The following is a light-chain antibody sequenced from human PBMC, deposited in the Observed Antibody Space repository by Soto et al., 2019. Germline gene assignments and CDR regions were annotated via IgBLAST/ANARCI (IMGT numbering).Light chain of an antibody. V-gene: IGKV3-15*01. CDR1: QSVDSN. Sequence: EIVMTQSPATLSVSPGERATLSCRASQSVDSNLAWYQQKPGQAPRLLIFGASTRATGIPARFSGSGSGTAFALTISSLQSEDFALYYCQQYNNWPPGTFGQGTTV. CDR3: QQYNNWPPGT. J-gene: IGKJ1*01. CDR2: GAS.